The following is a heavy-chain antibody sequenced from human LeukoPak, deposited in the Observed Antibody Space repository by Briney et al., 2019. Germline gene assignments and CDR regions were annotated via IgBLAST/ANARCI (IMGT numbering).Heavy chain of an antibody. CDR3: AREGTYYYDSSGYSYYFDY. CDR1: GGFISSYY. V-gene: IGHV4-59*01. CDR2: IYYSGST. Sequence: TSETLSLTCTVSGGFISSYYWSWIRQPPGKGLEWIGYIYYSGSTNYNPSLKSRVTISVDTSKNQFSLKLSSVTAADTAVYYCAREGTYYYDSSGYSYYFDYWGQGTLVTVSS. D-gene: IGHD3-22*01. J-gene: IGHJ4*02.